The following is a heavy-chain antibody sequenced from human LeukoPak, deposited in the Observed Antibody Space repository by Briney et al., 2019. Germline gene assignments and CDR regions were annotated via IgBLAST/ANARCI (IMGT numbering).Heavy chain of an antibody. V-gene: IGHV3-30*18. J-gene: IGHJ5*02. D-gene: IGHD6-13*01. CDR2: ISYDGSNK. CDR3: AKSIAAAGST. CDR1: GFTFSSYG. Sequence: GGSLRLSCAASGFTFSSYGMHWVRQAPGKGLEGVAVISYDGSNKYYADSVKGRFTISRDNSKNTLYLQMNSLRAEDTAVYYCAKSIAAAGSTWGQGTLVTVSS.